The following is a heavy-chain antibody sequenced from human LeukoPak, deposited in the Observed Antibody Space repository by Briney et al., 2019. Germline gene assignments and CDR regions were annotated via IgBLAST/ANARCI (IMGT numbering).Heavy chain of an antibody. J-gene: IGHJ5*02. D-gene: IGHD3-10*01. CDR3: AREGELDPGP. V-gene: IGHV4-4*02. CDR2: IYHSGST. Sequence: PSGTLSLTCAVSGGSISSSNWWSWVRQPPGKGLEWIGEIYHSGSTNYNPSLKSRVTISVDTSKNQFSLKLSSVTAAETAVYYCAREGELDPGPWGQGTLVTVSS. CDR1: GGSISSSNW.